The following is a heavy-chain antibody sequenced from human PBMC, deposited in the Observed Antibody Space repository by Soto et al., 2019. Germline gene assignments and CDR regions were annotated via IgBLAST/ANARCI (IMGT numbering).Heavy chain of an antibody. CDR1: GFSISSGYF. CDR2: IYHSGTT. D-gene: IGHD3-22*01. J-gene: IGHJ5*02. CDR3: ARDSSGYYWFDP. Sequence: SETLSLTCAVSGFSISSGYFWGWIRQPPGKGPEWLGSIYHSGTTYYNPSVKGRVTISVDTSKNQFSLKMSSVTAADTAVYYRARDSSGYYWFDPWGQGTLVTVSS. V-gene: IGHV4-38-2*02.